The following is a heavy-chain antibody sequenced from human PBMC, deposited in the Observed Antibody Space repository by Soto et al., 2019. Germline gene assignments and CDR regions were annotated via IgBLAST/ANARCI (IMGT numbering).Heavy chain of an antibody. V-gene: IGHV2-5*08. CDR2: IYWDDDK. J-gene: IGHJ4*02. CDR3: AHTWHIAARRAVGKFDY. Sequence: SGPTLVNPTQTLTLTCTFSGFSLSTSGMCVSWIRQPPGKALEWLALIYWDDDKRYSPSLKSRLTITKDTSKNQVVLTMTNMDPVDTATYYCAHTWHIAARRAVGKFDYWGQGTLVTVSS. CDR1: GFSLSTSGMC. D-gene: IGHD6-6*01.